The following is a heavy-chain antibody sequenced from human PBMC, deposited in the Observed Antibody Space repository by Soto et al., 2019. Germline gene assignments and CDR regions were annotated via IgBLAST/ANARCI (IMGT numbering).Heavy chain of an antibody. J-gene: IGHJ6*02. V-gene: IGHV3-23*01. CDR2: ISGNGANT. CDR1: GLTFSNCA. CDR3: AKDPSNYPGSNYGLDV. D-gene: IGHD1-26*01. Sequence: EAQLLESGGGLVQPGGSLRLSCLASGLTFSNCAMSWVRQAPGKGLEWVSAISGNGANTYDADSMKGRSVKGRFTISRDNSKNTLYLQMNSLRAEDTATYYCAKDPSNYPGSNYGLDVWGQGTTVTVSS.